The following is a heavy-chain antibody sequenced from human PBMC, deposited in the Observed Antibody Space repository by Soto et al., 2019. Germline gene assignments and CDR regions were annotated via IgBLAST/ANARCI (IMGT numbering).Heavy chain of an antibody. Sequence: GGSLRLSCAASGFTFSSYGMHWVRQAPGKGLEWVAVISYDGSNKYYADSVKGRFTISRDNSKNTLYLQMNSLRAEDTAVYYCAKGLYYGSGGYTTYYYGMDVWGQGTTVTVSS. D-gene: IGHD3-10*01. CDR3: AKGLYYGSGGYTTYYYGMDV. CDR1: GFTFSSYG. J-gene: IGHJ6*02. CDR2: ISYDGSNK. V-gene: IGHV3-30*18.